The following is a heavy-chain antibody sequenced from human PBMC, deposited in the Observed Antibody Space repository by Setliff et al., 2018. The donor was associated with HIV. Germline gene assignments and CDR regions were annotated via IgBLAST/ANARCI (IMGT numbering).Heavy chain of an antibody. J-gene: IGHJ5*02. CDR2: IYPGDSET. CDR1: GYRFTSHW. V-gene: IGHV5-51*01. D-gene: IGHD6-6*01. Sequence: GESLKISCKGSGYRFTSHWIAWVRQMPGKGLEWMGIIYPGDSETRYSPSFQGQVTFSADKTVSTAYLQWSSLKPSDTAMYYCARPLGRSSSQGWFDPWGQGTLVTVPQ. CDR3: ARPLGRSSSQGWFDP.